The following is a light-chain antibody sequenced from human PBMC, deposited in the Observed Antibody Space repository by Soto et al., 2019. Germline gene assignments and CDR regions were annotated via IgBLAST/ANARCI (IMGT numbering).Light chain of an antibody. CDR1: QSVSSSY. J-gene: IGKJ1*01. V-gene: IGKV3D-20*02. Sequence: PGERVTLSCRASQSVSSSYLTWYQQKPGQAPRLLIYGASTRATSIPARFSGSGSGTDFTLTISSLEPEDFAVYYCKQRSNWPRTFGQGTKVDIK. CDR2: GAS. CDR3: KQRSNWPRT.